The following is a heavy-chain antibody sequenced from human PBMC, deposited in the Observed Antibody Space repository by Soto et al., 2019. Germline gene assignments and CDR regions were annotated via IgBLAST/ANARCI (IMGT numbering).Heavy chain of an antibody. CDR3: ARALPDNYSPSYYYGMDV. D-gene: IGHD1-20*01. Sequence: GGSLRLSCAASGFTFSDYYMSWIRQAPGKGLEWVSYISSSSSYTNYADSVKGRFTISRDNAKNSLYLQMNSLRAEDTAVYYCARALPDNYSPSYYYGMDVWGQGTTVTVSS. J-gene: IGHJ6*02. V-gene: IGHV3-11*06. CDR2: ISSSSSYT. CDR1: GFTFSDYY.